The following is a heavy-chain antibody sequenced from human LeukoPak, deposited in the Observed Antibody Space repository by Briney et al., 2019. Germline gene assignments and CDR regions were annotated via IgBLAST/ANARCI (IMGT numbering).Heavy chain of an antibody. D-gene: IGHD5-18*01. J-gene: IGHJ4*02. CDR3: VREARGYHYTYFDY. V-gene: IGHV3-13*01. CDR1: GFTLGGHD. CDR2: VSAGHHA. Sequence: SGGSLRLSCTASGFTLGGHDMHWVRQTTGDGLEWVAAVSAGHHAFYAGSVKGRLTVSREDAKNSLYLQMNSLRAGDTAVYYCVREARGYHYTYFDYWGQGSLVTVSS.